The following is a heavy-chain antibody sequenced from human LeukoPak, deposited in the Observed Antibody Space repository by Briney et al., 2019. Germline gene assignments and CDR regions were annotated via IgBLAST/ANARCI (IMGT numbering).Heavy chain of an antibody. J-gene: IGHJ2*01. CDR3: VRLSLDTTMPNWYFDL. V-gene: IGHV4-59*08. Sequence: SETLSLTCTVSGGSISSYYWSWIRQPPGKGVEWIGYIYYSGSTNYNPSLKSRVTISVDTSKNQFSLKLSSVTAADTAVYYCVRLSLDTTMPNWYFDLWGRGTLVTVSS. CDR2: IYYSGST. D-gene: IGHD5-18*01. CDR1: GGSISSYY.